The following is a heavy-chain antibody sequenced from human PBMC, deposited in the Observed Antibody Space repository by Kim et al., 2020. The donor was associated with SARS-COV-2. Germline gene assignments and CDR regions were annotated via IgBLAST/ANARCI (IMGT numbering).Heavy chain of an antibody. D-gene: IGHD3-16*01. Sequence: KYAQKFQGRVTMTRDTSISTAYMELSSLRSDDTAVYYCARLWGSSEGDYWGQGTLVAVSS. V-gene: IGHV1-2*02. CDR3: ARLWGSSEGDY. J-gene: IGHJ4*02.